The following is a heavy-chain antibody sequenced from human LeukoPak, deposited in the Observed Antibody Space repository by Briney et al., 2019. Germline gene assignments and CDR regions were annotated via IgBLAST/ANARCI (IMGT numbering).Heavy chain of an antibody. V-gene: IGHV3-30-3*01. J-gene: IGHJ4*02. Sequence: GGSLRLSCAASGFTFSSYAMHWVRQAPGKGLEWVAVISYDGSNKYYADSVKGRFTISRDNSKNTLYLQMNSLRAEDTAVYYCARAELWSPFDYWGQGTLVTVSS. CDR3: ARAELWSPFDY. CDR1: GFTFSSYA. D-gene: IGHD3-10*01. CDR2: ISYDGSNK.